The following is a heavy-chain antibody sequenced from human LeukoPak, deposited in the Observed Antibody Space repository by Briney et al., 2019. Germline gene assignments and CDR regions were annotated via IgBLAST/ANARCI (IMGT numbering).Heavy chain of an antibody. CDR3: ARDVFDDYVWGSYRSLDY. J-gene: IGHJ4*02. Sequence: GGSLRLSCAASGFTVSSNYMSWVRQAPGKGLEWVANIKQDGSEKYYVDSVKGRFTISRDNAKNSLYLQMNSLRAEDTAVYYCARDVFDDYVWGSYRSLDYWGQGTLVTVSS. CDR2: IKQDGSEK. D-gene: IGHD3-16*02. V-gene: IGHV3-7*01. CDR1: GFTVSSNY.